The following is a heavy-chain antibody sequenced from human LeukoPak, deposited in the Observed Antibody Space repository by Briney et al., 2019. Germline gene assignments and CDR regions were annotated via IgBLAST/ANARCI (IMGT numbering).Heavy chain of an antibody. CDR1: GRTFSVYY. Sequence: SAGSLRLSCAASGRTFSVYYMTWIRQAPGKGLEWLSHINKSGTTVYYADSVKGVFTISRASAKNSPYLHMNSLRAEDPAVYYCAAGVALDYWGQGALVTVSS. V-gene: IGHV3-11*01. CDR3: AAGVALDY. J-gene: IGHJ4*02. CDR2: INKSGTTV. D-gene: IGHD3-3*01.